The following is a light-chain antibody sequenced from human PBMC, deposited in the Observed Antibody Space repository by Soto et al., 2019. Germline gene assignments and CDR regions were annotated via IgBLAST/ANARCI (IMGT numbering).Light chain of an antibody. CDR3: QQYGSSPLT. Sequence: DIVLTQSPGTLSLSPGERATLSCRASQSVSSSYLAWYQQKPGQAPRLLIYGASSRATGIPDRFSGSGSGTDFTLTISRLETEDFAVYDCQQYGSSPLTFGQGTRLEIK. CDR1: QSVSSSY. J-gene: IGKJ5*01. CDR2: GAS. V-gene: IGKV3-20*01.